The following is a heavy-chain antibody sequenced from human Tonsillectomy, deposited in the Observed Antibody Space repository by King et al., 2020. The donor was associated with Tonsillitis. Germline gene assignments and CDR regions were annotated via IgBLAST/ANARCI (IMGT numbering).Heavy chain of an antibody. J-gene: IGHJ4*02. V-gene: IGHV4-4*02. CDR2: IYRSGDT. CDR1: GGSISSSNW. Sequence: VQLVESGPGLVKPSGTLSLTCGVSGGSISSSNWWTWVRQPPGKGLEWIGEIYRSGDTNYNPSLKSRVSISVDKSQNQFSLKLRSVTAEDTAVYYCARVGYSCSLDYWGQGTLVTVSS. D-gene: IGHD6-13*01. CDR3: ARVGYSCSLDY.